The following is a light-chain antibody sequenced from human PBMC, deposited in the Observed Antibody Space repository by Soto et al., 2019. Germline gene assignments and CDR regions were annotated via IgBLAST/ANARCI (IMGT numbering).Light chain of an antibody. Sequence: EVVMTQSPFTLSVSPGESATLSCRATQSVKNNLAWYQQKPGQAPRLLIYGASTRATGISARFSGSGSGTEFTLTISSLQSEDSAVYYCQKYDDWPPWTFGQGTKVDIK. CDR2: GAS. J-gene: IGKJ1*01. V-gene: IGKV3-15*01. CDR1: QSVKNN. CDR3: QKYDDWPPWT.